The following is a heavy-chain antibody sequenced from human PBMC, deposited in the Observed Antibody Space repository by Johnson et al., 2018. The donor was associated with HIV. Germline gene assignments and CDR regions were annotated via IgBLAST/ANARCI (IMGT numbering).Heavy chain of an antibody. Sequence: QVQLVESGGGVVQPGRSLRLSCAASGFTFSSYGMHWVRQAPGKGLEWVAVISYDGSNKYYADSVKGRFTISRDSSKNTLYLQMNSLRAADTAVYYCAKYTFDIWGQGTMVTVSS. V-gene: IGHV3-30*18. CDR3: AKYTFDI. J-gene: IGHJ3*02. CDR1: GFTFSSYG. CDR2: ISYDGSNK.